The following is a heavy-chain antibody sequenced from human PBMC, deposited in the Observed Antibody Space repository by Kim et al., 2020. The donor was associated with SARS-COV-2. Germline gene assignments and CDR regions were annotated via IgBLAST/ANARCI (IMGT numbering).Heavy chain of an antibody. D-gene: IGHD5-18*01. V-gene: IGHV4-34*01. Sequence: TPSLKSRVTISVYTSKNQFPLELSSVTAADTAVYYCASAGYSYGYSFDYWGQGTLVTVSS. CDR3: ASAGYSYGYSFDY. J-gene: IGHJ4*02.